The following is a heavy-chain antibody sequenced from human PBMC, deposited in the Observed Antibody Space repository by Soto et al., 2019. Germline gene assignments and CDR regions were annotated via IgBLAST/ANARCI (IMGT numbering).Heavy chain of an antibody. Sequence: EVQLLESGGGLVQPGGSLRLSCAASGFTFSSYAMSWVRQAPGKGLEWVSAISGSGGSTYYADSVKGRFTISRDNPKNTLYLQMNSLRAEDTAVYYCAKDDWIQLWSPYFDYWGQGTLVTVSS. CDR1: GFTFSSYA. CDR2: ISGSGGST. V-gene: IGHV3-23*01. D-gene: IGHD5-18*01. CDR3: AKDDWIQLWSPYFDY. J-gene: IGHJ4*02.